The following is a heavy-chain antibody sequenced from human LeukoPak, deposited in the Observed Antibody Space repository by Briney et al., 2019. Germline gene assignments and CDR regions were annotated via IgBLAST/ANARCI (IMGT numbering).Heavy chain of an antibody. V-gene: IGHV1-8*01. D-gene: IGHD3-3*01. J-gene: IGHJ6*02. CDR2: MNPNSGNT. CDR3: ARGRSEYYDFWSGYGPPYYYGMDV. Sequence: GASVKVSCKASGYTFTSYDINWVRQAPGQGREWMGWMNPNSGNTSYAQKFQGRATMTRNTSISTAYMELSSLRSEDTAVYYCARGRSEYYDFWSGYGPPYYYGMDVWGQGTTVTVSS. CDR1: GYTFTSYD.